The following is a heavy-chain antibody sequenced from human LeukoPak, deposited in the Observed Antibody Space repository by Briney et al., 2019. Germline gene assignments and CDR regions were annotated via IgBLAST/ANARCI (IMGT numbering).Heavy chain of an antibody. CDR3: AKRDNNDYYTGLHVFDI. V-gene: IGHV3-23*01. J-gene: IGHJ3*02. Sequence: GSLRLSCAASGFTFSSYAMSWVRQPPGKGLQWVSAISGSGGSTYYADSVKGRFTISRDNSKNTLYLQMNTLRAEDTAVYYCAKRDNNDYYTGLHVFDIWGQGTLVTVSS. CDR1: GFTFSSYA. D-gene: IGHD3-22*01. CDR2: ISGSGGST.